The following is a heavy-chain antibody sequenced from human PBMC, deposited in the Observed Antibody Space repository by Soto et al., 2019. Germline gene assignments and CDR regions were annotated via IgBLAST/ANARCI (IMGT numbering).Heavy chain of an antibody. CDR2: IAGSP. J-gene: IGHJ4*02. V-gene: IGHV4-31*03. Sequence: QVQLQESGPGLVEPSQTLSLTCTVSGASVSSASYYWSWIRQPPGKGLEWIGYIAGSPYYNPSLKSRVTISLNTSRNHCSLELSSVTAADTAVYYCATLAAGGSGRGYWGQGTLVSVCS. D-gene: IGHD6-25*01. CDR3: ATLAAGGSGRGY. CDR1: GASVSSASYY.